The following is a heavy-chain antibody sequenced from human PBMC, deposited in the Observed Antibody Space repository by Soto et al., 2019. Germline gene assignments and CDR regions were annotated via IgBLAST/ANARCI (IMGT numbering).Heavy chain of an antibody. J-gene: IGHJ5*02. Sequence: ASVKVSCKASGYTFTSYGISWVRQAPGQGLEWMGWISAYNGNTNYAQKFQGWVTMTRDTSISTAYMELSRLRSDDTAVYYCARGSPDYDFWSGYTLRNWFDPWGQGTLVTVSS. D-gene: IGHD3-3*01. CDR2: ISAYNGNT. CDR3: ARGSPDYDFWSGYTLRNWFDP. CDR1: GYTFTSYG. V-gene: IGHV1-18*01.